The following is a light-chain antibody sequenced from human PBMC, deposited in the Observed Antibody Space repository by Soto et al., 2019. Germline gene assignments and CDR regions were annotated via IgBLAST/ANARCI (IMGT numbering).Light chain of an antibody. CDR3: QQLNSYPWT. V-gene: IGKV1-9*01. Sequence: DIQMIQSPSTLPASVGDRVTITCRASQGISSYLAWYQQKPGKAPKLLIYAASTLQSGVPSRFSGSGSGTEFTLTISSLQPEDFATYYCQQLNSYPWTFGQGTKVDIK. J-gene: IGKJ1*01. CDR2: AAS. CDR1: QGISSY.